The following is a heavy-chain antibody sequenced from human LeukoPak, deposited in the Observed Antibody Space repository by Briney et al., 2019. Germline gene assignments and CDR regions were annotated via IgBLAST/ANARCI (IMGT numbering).Heavy chain of an antibody. Sequence: PGRSLRLSCATSGFTFDDYAMYWVRHAPGKGLEWVSSISWNSGSIYYAGSVKGRFTISRDSAKSSLYLQMNSLRAEDMALYYCAKGSLYSSSSAAAYFDYWGQGTLVTVSS. CDR2: ISWNSGSI. CDR3: AKGSLYSSSSAAAYFDY. V-gene: IGHV3-9*03. D-gene: IGHD6-6*01. CDR1: GFTFDDYA. J-gene: IGHJ4*02.